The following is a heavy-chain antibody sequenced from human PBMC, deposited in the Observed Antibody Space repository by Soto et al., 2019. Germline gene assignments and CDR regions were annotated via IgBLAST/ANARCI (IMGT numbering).Heavy chain of an antibody. D-gene: IGHD6-13*01. CDR3: AREQIAAAGHYGMDV. CDR2: INPSGGST. CDR1: GYTFTSYY. J-gene: IGHJ6*02. Sequence: AASVKVSCKASGYTFTSYYMHWVRQAPGQGLEWMGIINPSGGSTSYAQKFQGRVTMTRDTSTSTVYMELSSLRSEDTAVYYCAREQIAAAGHYGMDVWGQGTTVTVSS. V-gene: IGHV1-46*01.